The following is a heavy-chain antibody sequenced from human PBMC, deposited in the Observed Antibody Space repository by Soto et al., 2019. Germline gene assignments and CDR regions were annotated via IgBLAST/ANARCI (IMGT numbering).Heavy chain of an antibody. CDR1: GGTFSTYA. D-gene: IGHD5-12*01. Sequence: SVKVSCKASGGTFSTYAISWVRQAPGQGLEWMGGIIPIFGTANCAQKFQARVTITADESTSTAYMELSSLRSEDTAVYYCARTGEVATTNTFDYWGQGTLVTVSS. CDR3: ARTGEVATTNTFDY. V-gene: IGHV1-69*13. J-gene: IGHJ4*02. CDR2: IIPIFGTA.